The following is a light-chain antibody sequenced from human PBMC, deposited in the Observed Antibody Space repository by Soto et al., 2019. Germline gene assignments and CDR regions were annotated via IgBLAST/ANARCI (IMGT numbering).Light chain of an antibody. J-gene: IGKJ1*01. Sequence: DIPTTPAPSILSGSVGDEVTITCGASQSIGSWVAWYQQKPGRAPNLLIHKASHLESGVPSRFSGSGSGTEFTLTISILQPGDFATYYSQHYNSYPWTFGQGTKVDI. CDR2: KAS. CDR1: QSIGSW. CDR3: QHYNSYPWT. V-gene: IGKV1-5*03.